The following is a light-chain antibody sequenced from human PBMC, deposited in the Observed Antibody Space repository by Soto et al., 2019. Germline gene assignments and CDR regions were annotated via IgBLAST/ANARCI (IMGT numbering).Light chain of an antibody. CDR1: SSDVGGYNY. J-gene: IGLJ2*01. CDR3: SSYTSSSTLV. V-gene: IGLV2-14*01. Sequence: QSALTRPASVSGSPGQSITISCTGTSSDVGGYNYVSWYQQHPGKAPKLMISEVSNRPSGVSNRFSGSKSGNTASLTISGLQAEDEADYYCSSYTSSSTLVFGGGTKLTVL. CDR2: EVS.